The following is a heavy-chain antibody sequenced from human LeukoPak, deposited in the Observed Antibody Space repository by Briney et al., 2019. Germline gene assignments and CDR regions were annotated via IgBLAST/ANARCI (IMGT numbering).Heavy chain of an antibody. CDR3: ARFIGSYDYYGMDV. CDR2: ISAYNGNT. V-gene: IGHV1-18*01. D-gene: IGHD3-16*02. CDR1: GYTFTSYG. J-gene: IGHJ6*02. Sequence: GASVKVSCKASGYTFTSYGISWVRQAPGQGLEWMGWISAYNGNTNYAQKLQGRVTMTRNTSISTAYMELSSLRSEDTAVYYCARFIGSYDYYGMDVWGQGTTVTVSS.